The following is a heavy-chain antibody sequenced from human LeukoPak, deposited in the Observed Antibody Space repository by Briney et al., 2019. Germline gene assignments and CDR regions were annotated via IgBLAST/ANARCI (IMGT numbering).Heavy chain of an antibody. CDR3: VRMSARGLAMSYFYYMDV. CDR1: GYSFTSYW. Sequence: GESLKISCKGSGYSFTSYWIGWVRQMPGKGLEWMGTIQPGDSQSKYRLSFEGQVTISADKSISTAYLQWSSLKASDSAIYYCVRMSARGLAMSYFYYMDVWGKGTTVTVSS. V-gene: IGHV5-51*01. D-gene: IGHD6-19*01. J-gene: IGHJ6*03. CDR2: IQPGDSQS.